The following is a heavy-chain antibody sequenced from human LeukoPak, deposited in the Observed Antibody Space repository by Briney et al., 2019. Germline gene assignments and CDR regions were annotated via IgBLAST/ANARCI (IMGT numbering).Heavy chain of an antibody. CDR1: GFSLRTGGVG. D-gene: IGHD4-17*01. Sequence: SGPTQVKPSQTLMHTCTFSGFSLRTGGVGGGWVRRPHGKALEWLALIYWGDDKRYSPSLKSRLTLTKETSKHQVVLTMTNMDPVDTATYYCAHSLTTVTYFDYWGQGTLVTVSS. V-gene: IGHV2-5*02. CDR2: IYWGDDK. J-gene: IGHJ4*02. CDR3: AHSLTTVTYFDY.